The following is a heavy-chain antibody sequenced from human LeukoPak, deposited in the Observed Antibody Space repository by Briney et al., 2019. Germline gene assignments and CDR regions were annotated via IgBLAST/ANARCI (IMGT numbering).Heavy chain of an antibody. Sequence: SETLSLTCSLSGGSISGHYWTWIRQPPGKGLEWIGQIHYRGRPDYNPSLKSRITLSVDTSKNQISLKLSSVTAADTAVYYCARFGVDYDMDVWGQGTTVTVSS. J-gene: IGHJ6*02. CDR1: GGSISGHY. V-gene: IGHV4-59*11. D-gene: IGHD3-3*01. CDR2: IHYRGRP. CDR3: ARFGVDYDMDV.